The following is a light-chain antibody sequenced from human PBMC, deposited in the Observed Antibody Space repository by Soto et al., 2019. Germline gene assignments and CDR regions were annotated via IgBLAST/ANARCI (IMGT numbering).Light chain of an antibody. J-gene: IGKJ5*01. CDR2: SAT. CDR1: ESVSGRQ. Sequence: EIFLTQSQSTLSLSPVERATLSCRASESVSGRQLAWYQQKPGQAPRLIMYSATNRATGIPDRFGGSVSGTDFTLTISSLEPEDFAVFYCQQYATSPSFGQGTRLEIK. CDR3: QQYATSPS. V-gene: IGKV3-20*01.